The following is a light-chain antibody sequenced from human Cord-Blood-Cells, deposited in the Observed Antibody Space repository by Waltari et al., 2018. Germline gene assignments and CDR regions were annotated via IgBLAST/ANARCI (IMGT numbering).Light chain of an antibody. CDR3: QQYNNYSPWT. Sequence: DIQMTQSPSTLSASVGDRVTITCRASQSISSWLAWYQQKPGKAPKLLIYDASSLENGVPSRFSGSGSGTEFTLTISSLQPDDFATYYCQQYNNYSPWTFGQGTKVEIK. CDR2: DAS. CDR1: QSISSW. J-gene: IGKJ1*01. V-gene: IGKV1-5*01.